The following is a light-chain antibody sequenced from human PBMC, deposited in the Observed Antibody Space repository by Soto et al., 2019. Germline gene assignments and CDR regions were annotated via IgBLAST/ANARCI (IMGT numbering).Light chain of an antibody. CDR1: QTATGA. V-gene: IGKV3-15*01. J-gene: IGKJ2*01. CDR2: GAS. CDR3: QQYNDWPPYT. Sequence: EIVMTQSPATLSVSPGERATLSCRASQTATGALAWYQQKPGQAPRLLLYGASTRATGVPDRFSGSGSGTDFTLTISSLQSEDFAVYYCQQYNDWPPYTFGQGTNVEIK.